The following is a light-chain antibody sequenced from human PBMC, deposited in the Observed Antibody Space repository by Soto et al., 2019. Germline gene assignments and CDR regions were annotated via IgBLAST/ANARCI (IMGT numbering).Light chain of an antibody. V-gene: IGKV1-39*01. CDR3: QQSYSTPWT. CDR2: AAS. CDR1: QSIATY. Sequence: DIQMTQSPSSLSASVGDRLTISCRASQSIATYLNWYQQKPGEAPGVLIYAASSLQSGVPSRFSGSGSGTDFTLTISSLQPEDFATYYCQQSYSTPWTFGQGTK. J-gene: IGKJ1*01.